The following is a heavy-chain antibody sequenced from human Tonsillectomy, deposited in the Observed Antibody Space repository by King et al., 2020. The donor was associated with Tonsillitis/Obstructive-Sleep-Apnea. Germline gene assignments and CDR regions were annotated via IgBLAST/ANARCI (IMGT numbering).Heavy chain of an antibody. Sequence: QLVQSGAEVKKPGESLRISCKGSGYSFTSYWISWVRQMPGKGLEWRGTIDRSDSSTTYSPSFKGHVTISADKSISTAYLQWSSLKASDTAMYYCARGDDLSSSSFYYYWGQGTLVTVSS. V-gene: IGHV5-10-1*01. CDR2: IDRSDSST. CDR3: ARGDDLSSSSFYYY. J-gene: IGHJ4*02. D-gene: IGHD6-6*01. CDR1: GYSFTSYW.